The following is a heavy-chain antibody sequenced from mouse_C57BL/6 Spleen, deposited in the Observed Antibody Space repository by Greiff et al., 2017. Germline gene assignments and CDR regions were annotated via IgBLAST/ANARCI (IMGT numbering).Heavy chain of an antibody. CDR2: IYPGDGDT. D-gene: IGHD2-4*01. CDR3: ASHYYECGFDD. Sequence: VQLQQSGPELVKPGASVKISCKASGYAFSSSWMNWVKQRPGKGLEWIGRIYPGDGDTNYNGKFKGKATLTADKSSRTAYMQLRSLTSEDSAVYYCASHYYECGFDDRGQGTTLTVSS. V-gene: IGHV1-82*01. CDR1: GYAFSSSW. J-gene: IGHJ2*01.